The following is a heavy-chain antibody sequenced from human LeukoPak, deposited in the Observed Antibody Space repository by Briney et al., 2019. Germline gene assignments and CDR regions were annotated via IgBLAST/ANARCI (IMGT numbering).Heavy chain of an antibody. CDR3: ARGTRGPLVRRITIFDY. V-gene: IGHV1-8*01. CDR1: GYTFTSYD. J-gene: IGHJ4*02. CDR2: MNPSSGNT. Sequence: GASVKVSCKASGYTFTSYDINWVRQATGQGPEWMGWMNPSSGNTGYAQRFQGRVTMTRDTSINTAYLELSSLSSEDTAVYYCARGTRGPLVRRITIFDYWGQGTLVTVSS. D-gene: IGHD3-10*01.